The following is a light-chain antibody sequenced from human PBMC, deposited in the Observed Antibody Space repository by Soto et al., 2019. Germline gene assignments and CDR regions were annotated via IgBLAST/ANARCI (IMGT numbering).Light chain of an antibody. J-gene: IGLJ2*01. CDR1: SSNIGNNY. CDR3: ATWDTSLSAVV. V-gene: IGLV1-51*01. Sequence: QSVLTQPPSVSAAPGQRVTISRSGSSSNIGNNYVSWCQQLPGTAPKVLIYDNDNRPSGIPDRFSGSKSGTSATLGITGLQAGDEADYYCATWDTSLSAVVFGGGTKLTVL. CDR2: DND.